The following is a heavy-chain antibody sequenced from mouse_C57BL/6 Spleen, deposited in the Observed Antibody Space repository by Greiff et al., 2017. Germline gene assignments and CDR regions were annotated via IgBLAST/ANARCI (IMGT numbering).Heavy chain of an antibody. D-gene: IGHD2-2*01. CDR1: GYTFTSYW. Sequence: QVQLQQPGAELVRPGSSVKLSCKASGYTFTSYWMDWVKQRPGQGLEWIGNIYPSDSETHYNQKFKDKATLTVDKSSSTAYMQLSSLTSEDSAVYYCGRSLWLRRGVYYFDYWGQGTTLTVSS. CDR3: GRSLWLRRGVYYFDY. J-gene: IGHJ2*01. CDR2: IYPSDSET. V-gene: IGHV1-61*01.